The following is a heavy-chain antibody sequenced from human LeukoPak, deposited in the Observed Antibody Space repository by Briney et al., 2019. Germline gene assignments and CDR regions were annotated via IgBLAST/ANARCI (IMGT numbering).Heavy chain of an antibody. CDR1: GFTFSSYE. D-gene: IGHD3-10*01. CDR3: ARARHYGSGSYSP. Sequence: PGGSLRLSCAASGFTFSSYEMNWVRQAPGKGLEWVSYISSSGNTIYYADSVKGRFTISRDNSKNTLYLQMNSLRAEDTAVYYCARARHYGSGSYSPWGQGTLVTVSS. V-gene: IGHV3-48*03. J-gene: IGHJ5*02. CDR2: ISSSGNTI.